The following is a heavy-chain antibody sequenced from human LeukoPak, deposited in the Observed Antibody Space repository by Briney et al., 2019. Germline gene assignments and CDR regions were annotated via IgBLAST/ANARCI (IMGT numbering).Heavy chain of an antibody. Sequence: PGGSLRLSCAASGFTFSSYWMSWVRQAPGKGVEWVANIKQDGSEKYYVDSVKGRFTISTDNAKNSLYLQMNSLRAEDTAVYYCARDLPRIAVAGREYYFDYWGQGTLVTVSS. D-gene: IGHD6-19*01. CDR3: ARDLPRIAVAGREYYFDY. J-gene: IGHJ4*02. CDR2: IKQDGSEK. CDR1: GFTFSSYW. V-gene: IGHV3-7*01.